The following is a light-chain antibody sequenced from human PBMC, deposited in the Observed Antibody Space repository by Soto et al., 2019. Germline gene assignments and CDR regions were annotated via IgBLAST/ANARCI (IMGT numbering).Light chain of an antibody. CDR2: GAS. Sequence: EIVLTQSPATLSLSPLERATLSFRASRSVSSNYLAWYQQKPGQAPRLLIYGASSRATGIPDRFSGSGSGTDFTLTISRLEPEDFAVYYCQQYGSSPSITFGQGTRLEIK. CDR3: QQYGSSPSIT. CDR1: RSVSSNY. V-gene: IGKV3-20*01. J-gene: IGKJ5*01.